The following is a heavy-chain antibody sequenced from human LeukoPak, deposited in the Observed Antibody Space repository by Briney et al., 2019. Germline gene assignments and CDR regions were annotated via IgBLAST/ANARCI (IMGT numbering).Heavy chain of an antibody. J-gene: IGHJ6*03. Sequence: KPSETLSLTCTVSGGFISSYYWSWIRQPPGKGLEWIGYIYYSGSTNYNPSLKSRVTISVDTSKNQFSLKLSSVTAADTAVYYCARIGVVVVAATAYYYYYYMDVWGKGTTVTVSS. CDR3: ARIGVVVVAATAYYYYYYMDV. V-gene: IGHV4-59*01. D-gene: IGHD2-15*01. CDR2: IYYSGST. CDR1: GGFISSYY.